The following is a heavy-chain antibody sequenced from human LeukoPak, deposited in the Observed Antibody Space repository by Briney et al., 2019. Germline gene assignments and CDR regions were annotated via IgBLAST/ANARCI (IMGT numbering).Heavy chain of an antibody. CDR1: GFSFSTYW. V-gene: IGHV3-7*01. J-gene: IGHJ4*02. D-gene: IGHD3-16*01. CDR2: IKQDGSDI. CDR3: TRGGRLHPQSPY. Sequence: GESLRLSCAASGFSFSTYWMSWVRQAPGKGLEWVANIKQDGSDIYYGDSVKGRFIISRDNAKNSLYLQMSSLRAEDTAVYYCTRGGRLHPQSPYWGQGTLVTVSS.